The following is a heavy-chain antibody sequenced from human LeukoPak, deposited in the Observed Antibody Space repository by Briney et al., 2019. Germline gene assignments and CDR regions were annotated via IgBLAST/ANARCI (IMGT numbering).Heavy chain of an antibody. CDR1: GFTFSSYA. CDR2: ISYDGSNK. D-gene: IGHD3-16*01. V-gene: IGHV3-30-3*01. J-gene: IGHJ6*02. CDR3: ARGISWGGDV. Sequence: PGGSLRLSCAASGFTFSSYAMHWVRQAPGKGLEWVAVISYDGSNKYYADSVKGRFTISRDNSKNTLYPQMNSLRAEDTAVYYCARGISWGGDVWGQGATVTVSS.